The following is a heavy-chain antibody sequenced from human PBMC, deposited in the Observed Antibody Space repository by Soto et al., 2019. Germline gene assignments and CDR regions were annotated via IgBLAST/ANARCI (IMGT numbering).Heavy chain of an antibody. CDR2: ISGSGCST. J-gene: IGHJ3*02. D-gene: IGHD3-3*01. V-gene: IGHV3-23*01. CDR3: AKEQHYDFWSGYYAFDI. Sequence: GGSLRLSCAASGFTFSSYAMSWVRQAPGKGLEWVSAISGSGCSTYYADSVKGRFTISRDNSKNTLYLQMNSLRAEDSAVYYCAKEQHYDFWSGYYAFDIWGQGTMVTVSS. CDR1: GFTFSSYA.